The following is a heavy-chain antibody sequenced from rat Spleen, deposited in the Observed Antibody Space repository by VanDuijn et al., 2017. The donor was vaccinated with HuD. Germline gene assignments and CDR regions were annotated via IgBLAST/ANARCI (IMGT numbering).Heavy chain of an antibody. CDR1: GFTFSSYW. Sequence: EVQLVETGGGLVQPGRSLKLSCVASGFTFSSYWMTWVRQAPGKGLEWVASITNTGGGSFYPDSVKGRFTISRDNAKSTLYLQMNSLKSEDTATYYCARLDVYYGLLSYWGQGVMVTVSS. D-gene: IGHD1-6*01. CDR2: ITNTGGGS. J-gene: IGHJ2*01. V-gene: IGHV5-31*01. CDR3: ARLDVYYGLLSY.